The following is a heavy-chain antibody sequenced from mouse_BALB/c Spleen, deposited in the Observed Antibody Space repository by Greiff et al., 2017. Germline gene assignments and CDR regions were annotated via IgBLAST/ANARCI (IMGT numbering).Heavy chain of an antibody. Sequence: EVKVVESGGGLVKPGGSLKLSCAASGFTFSDYYMYWVRQTPEKRLEWVATISDGGSYTYYPDSVKGRFTISRDNAKNNLYLQMSSLKSEDTAMYYCARQDSSGYVGFAYWGQGTLVTVSA. D-gene: IGHD3-2*01. J-gene: IGHJ3*01. CDR2: ISDGGSYT. CDR3: ARQDSSGYVGFAY. CDR1: GFTFSDYY. V-gene: IGHV5-4*02.